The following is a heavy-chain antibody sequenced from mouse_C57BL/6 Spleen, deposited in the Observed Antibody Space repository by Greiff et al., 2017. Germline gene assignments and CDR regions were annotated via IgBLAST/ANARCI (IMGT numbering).Heavy chain of an antibody. J-gene: IGHJ4*01. CDR1: GYSFTSYY. CDR3: ARRLANWDAMDY. V-gene: IGHV1-66*01. CDR2: IYPGSGNT. Sequence: QVQLQQSGPELVKPGASVKISCKASGYSFTSYYIHWVKQRPGQGLEWIGWIYPGSGNTKYNEKFKGKATLTADTSSSTAYMQLSSLTSEDSAVYYCARRLANWDAMDYWGQGTSVTVSS. D-gene: IGHD4-1*01.